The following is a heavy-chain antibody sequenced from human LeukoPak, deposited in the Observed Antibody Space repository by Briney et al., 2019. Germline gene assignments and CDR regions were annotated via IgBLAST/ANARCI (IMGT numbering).Heavy chain of an antibody. CDR3: AKDDYGDYGGKVDY. J-gene: IGHJ4*02. CDR1: GFTFDDYA. Sequence: GGSLRLSCAASGFTFDDYAMHWVRQAPGKGLEWVSLISGDGGSTYYADSVKGRFTIPRDNSKNSLYLQMNSLRTEDTALYYCAKDDYGDYGGKVDYWGQGTLVTVSS. D-gene: IGHD4-17*01. V-gene: IGHV3-43*02. CDR2: ISGDGGST.